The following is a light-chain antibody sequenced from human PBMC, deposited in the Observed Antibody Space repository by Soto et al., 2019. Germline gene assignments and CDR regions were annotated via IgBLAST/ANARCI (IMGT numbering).Light chain of an antibody. J-gene: IGKJ1*01. CDR1: QSISSW. CDR3: QQYNSYSTWT. V-gene: IGKV1-5*03. Sequence: DIQMTQSPSTLSASVGDRVTITCRASQSISSWLAWYQQKPGKAPKLLIYKASSLESGVPSRLSGSGSGTEFTLTINSLQPDDFATYYCQQYNSYSTWTFGQGTKVEVK. CDR2: KAS.